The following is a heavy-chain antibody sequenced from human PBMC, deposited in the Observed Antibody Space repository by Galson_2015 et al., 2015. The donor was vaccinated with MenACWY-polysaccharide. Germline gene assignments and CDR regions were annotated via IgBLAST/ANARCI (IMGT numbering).Heavy chain of an antibody. V-gene: IGHV2-5*02. CDR3: AHRPVYDTTGRAFDI. CDR2: IYWADDK. CDR1: GFSLSTSGVG. Sequence: PALVKPTQTLTLTCTFSGFSLSTSGVGVGWIRQPPGKALEWLGMIYWADDKRYSPSLRSRLTITKDTAKNQVVLTMTNMDPVDTATYYCAHRPVYDTTGRAFDIWGLGTMVTVSS. D-gene: IGHD3-22*01. J-gene: IGHJ3*02.